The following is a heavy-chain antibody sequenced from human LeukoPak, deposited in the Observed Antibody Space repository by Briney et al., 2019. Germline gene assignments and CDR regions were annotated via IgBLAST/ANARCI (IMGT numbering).Heavy chain of an antibody. D-gene: IGHD3-22*01. J-gene: IGHJ6*02. CDR2: IWYDGSNK. V-gene: IGHV3-33*01. CDR1: GFTFSSYG. Sequence: GGSLRLSCAASGFTFSSYGMHWVRQAPGKGLEWVAVIWYDGSNKNYPDSVRGRFTISRDNSKNTLYLQMNSLRAEDTAVYYCARDLTSLYYYDSSDPYYCGMDVWGQGTTVTVSS. CDR3: ARDLTSLYYYDSSDPYYCGMDV.